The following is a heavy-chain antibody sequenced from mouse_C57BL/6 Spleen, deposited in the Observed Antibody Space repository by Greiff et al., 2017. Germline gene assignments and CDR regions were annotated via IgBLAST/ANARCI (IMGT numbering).Heavy chain of an antibody. V-gene: IGHV1-54*01. Sequence: VQLVESGAELVRPGTSVKVSCKASGYAFTNYLIEWVKQRPGQGLEWIGVINPGSGGTNYNEKFKGKATLTADKSSSTAYMQLSSLTSEDSAVYFCARSNPSYYYGSSYHFDYWGQGTTLTVSS. CDR3: ARSNPSYYYGSSYHFDY. CDR2: INPGSGGT. CDR1: GYAFTNYL. J-gene: IGHJ2*01. D-gene: IGHD1-1*01.